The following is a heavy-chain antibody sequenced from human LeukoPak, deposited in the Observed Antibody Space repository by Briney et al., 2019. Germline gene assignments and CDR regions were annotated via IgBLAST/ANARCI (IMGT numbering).Heavy chain of an antibody. CDR2: INPNTGVT. V-gene: IGHV1-2*06. CDR1: GYTFSGHY. J-gene: IGHJ4*02. D-gene: IGHD1-26*01. Sequence: ASVKVSCKASGYTFSGHYLHWVRQAPGQGLEWMGRINPNTGVTQYTENFQGRVTMTGDTSISTAYMELNGLRSDDTAIYYCARGGVGLRGWELLHSNDYWGQGTLVTVSS. CDR3: ARGGVGLRGWELLHSNDY.